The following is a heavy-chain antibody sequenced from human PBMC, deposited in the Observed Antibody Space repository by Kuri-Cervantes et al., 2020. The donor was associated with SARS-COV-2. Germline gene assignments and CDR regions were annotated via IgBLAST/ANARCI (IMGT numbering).Heavy chain of an antibody. Sequence: GGSLRLSCAASGFTFSSYAMHWVRQAPGKGLEWVAVISYDGSNKYYADSVKGRFTISRDNSKNTLYLQMNSLRAEDTAVYYCVIVDTAMVGFGYYWGQGTLVTVSS. V-gene: IGHV3-30*14. CDR2: ISYDGSNK. J-gene: IGHJ4*02. D-gene: IGHD5-18*01. CDR1: GFTFSSYA. CDR3: VIVDTAMVGFGYY.